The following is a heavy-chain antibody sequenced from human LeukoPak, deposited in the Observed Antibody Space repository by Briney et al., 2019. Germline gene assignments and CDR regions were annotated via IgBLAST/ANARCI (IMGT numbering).Heavy chain of an antibody. CDR1: GGTFSSYA. J-gene: IGHJ6*02. CDR3: ARGSVGESLWGYYGMDV. V-gene: IGHV1-69*13. Sequence: GASVKVSCKASGGTFSSYATSWVRQAPGQGLEWMGGIIPIFGTANYAQKFQGRVTITADESTSTAYTELSSLRSEDTAVYYCARGSVGESLWGYYGMDVWGQGTTVTVSS. CDR2: IIPIFGTA. D-gene: IGHD3-10*01.